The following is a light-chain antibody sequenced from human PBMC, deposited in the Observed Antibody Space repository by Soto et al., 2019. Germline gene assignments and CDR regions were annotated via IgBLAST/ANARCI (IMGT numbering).Light chain of an antibody. J-gene: IGKJ3*01. V-gene: IGKV1-27*01. CDR3: QKYASAPFT. CDR1: QDIGYF. CDR2: SAS. Sequence: DIQMTQSPSSLSASVGDRVTITCRASQDIGYFLTWYQQRPGKVPKLIIYSASSLFSGSPSRFSGSGSGTDFTLTIFNLQPDDVETYYCQKYASAPFTFCPGTRVESK.